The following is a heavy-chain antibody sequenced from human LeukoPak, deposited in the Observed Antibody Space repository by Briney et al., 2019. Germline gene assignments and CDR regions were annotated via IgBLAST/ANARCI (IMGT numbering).Heavy chain of an antibody. CDR1: GFTFSSYA. V-gene: IGHV3-23*01. D-gene: IGHD2-2*01. Sequence: PGGSLRLSCAASGFTFSSYAMSWVRQAPGKGLEWVSAISGSGGSTYYADSVKGRFTISRDNSKNTLYLQMNSLGAEDTAVYYCANPPVGVPAAGWGQGTLVTVSS. CDR3: ANPPVGVPAAG. CDR2: ISGSGGST. J-gene: IGHJ4*02.